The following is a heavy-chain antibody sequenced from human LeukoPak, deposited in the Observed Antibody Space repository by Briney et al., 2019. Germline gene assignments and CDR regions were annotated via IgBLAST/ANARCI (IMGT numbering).Heavy chain of an antibody. V-gene: IGHV3-30*02. Sequence: GGSLRLSCAASGFTFSNYGMHWVRQAPGKGLEWVAFIRYDGSDKYYADSVKGRLTVSRDNSKKTLYLQMNSLRAEDTAVYYCAKGRRYFDWLVDYFDFWGQGTLVTVSS. J-gene: IGHJ4*02. CDR2: IRYDGSDK. CDR1: GFTFSNYG. D-gene: IGHD3-9*01. CDR3: AKGRRYFDWLVDYFDF.